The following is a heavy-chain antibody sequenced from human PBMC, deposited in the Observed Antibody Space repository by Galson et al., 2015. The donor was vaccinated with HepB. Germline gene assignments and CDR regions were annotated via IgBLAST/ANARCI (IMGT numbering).Heavy chain of an antibody. Sequence: SVKASCKASGYTFTGYYMHWVRQAPGQGLEWMGWINPNSGGTNYTQKFQGRVTMTRDTSISTAYMELSRLRSDDTAVYYCARGGRYCSSTSCEFFDYWGQGTLVTVSS. CDR3: ARGGRYCSSTSCEFFDY. J-gene: IGHJ4*02. V-gene: IGHV1-2*02. CDR1: GYTFTGYY. D-gene: IGHD2-2*01. CDR2: INPNSGGT.